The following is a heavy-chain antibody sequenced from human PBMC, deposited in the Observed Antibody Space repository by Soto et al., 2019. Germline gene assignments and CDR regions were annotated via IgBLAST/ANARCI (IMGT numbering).Heavy chain of an antibody. V-gene: IGHV3-21*01. CDR3: AREALLYYYDSSGLDAFDI. CDR2: ISSSSSYI. J-gene: IGHJ3*02. CDR1: GFTFSSYS. D-gene: IGHD3-22*01. Sequence: EVQLVESGGGLVKPGGSLRLSCAASGFTFSSYSMNWVRQAPGKGLEWVSSISSSSSYIYYADSVKGRFTISRDNAKNSLYLQMNSLRAEDTAVYYCAREALLYYYDSSGLDAFDIWGQGTMVTVSS.